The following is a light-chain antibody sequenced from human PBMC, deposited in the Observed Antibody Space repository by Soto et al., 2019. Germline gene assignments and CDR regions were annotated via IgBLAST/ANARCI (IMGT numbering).Light chain of an antibody. J-gene: IGLJ1*01. CDR2: SNS. V-gene: IGLV1-44*01. CDR3: AAWDDSLNGYV. Sequence: QSVLTQPPSASGTPGQRVTISCYGSSSNIASNTVNWYQQLPGTAPKLLFYSNSQRPSGVPDRFSGSKSGTSASLAISGLHSEDEADYYCAAWDDSLNGYVFGTGTKLTVL. CDR1: SSNIASNT.